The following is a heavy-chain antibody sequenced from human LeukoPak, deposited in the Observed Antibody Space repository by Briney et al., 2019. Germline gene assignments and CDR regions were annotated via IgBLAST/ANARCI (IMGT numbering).Heavy chain of an antibody. CDR2: IYHSGST. CDR1: GGSISSGGYY. J-gene: IGHJ5*02. D-gene: IGHD3-10*01. CDR3: ARFPYYYGSGSYGNWFDP. Sequence: PSQTLSLTCTVSGGSISSGGYYWSWIRQPPGKGLEWIGYIYHSGSTYYNPSLKSRVTISVDRSKNQFSLKLSSVTAADTAVYYCARFPYYYGSGSYGNWFDPWGQGTLVTVSS. V-gene: IGHV4-30-2*01.